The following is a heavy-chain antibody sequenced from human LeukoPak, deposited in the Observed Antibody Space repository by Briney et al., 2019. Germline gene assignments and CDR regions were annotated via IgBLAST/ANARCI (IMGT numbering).Heavy chain of an antibody. CDR1: GDSISRYY. CDR3: ARVRFPKRSSYFDSTAYYHRYYFDY. CDR2: IYYSGTT. J-gene: IGHJ4*02. V-gene: IGHV4-59*01. D-gene: IGHD3-22*01. Sequence: SETLSLTYIFSGDSISRYYLSWIRRPPWKVLEWIGYIYYSGTTDDNPSLKHRVTISLDTSKNHFSLRLSSLTAADTAVYYCARVRFPKRSSYFDSTAYYHRYYFDYWGQGTLVTVSA.